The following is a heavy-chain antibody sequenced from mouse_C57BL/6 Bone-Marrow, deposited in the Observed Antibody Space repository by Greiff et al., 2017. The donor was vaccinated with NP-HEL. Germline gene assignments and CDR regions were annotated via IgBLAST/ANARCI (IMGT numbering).Heavy chain of an antibody. CDR1: GFTFSSYA. V-gene: IGHV5-9-1*02. CDR3: TRGSHYYGSSSFWFAY. Sequence: EVKLMESGEGLVKPGGSLKLSCAASGFTFSSYAMSWVRQTPEKRLEWVAYISSGGDYIYYADTVKCRFTISRDNARNTLYLQMSSLKAEDTAMYYCTRGSHYYGSSSFWFAYWGQGTLVTVSA. CDR2: ISSGGDYI. D-gene: IGHD1-1*01. J-gene: IGHJ3*01.